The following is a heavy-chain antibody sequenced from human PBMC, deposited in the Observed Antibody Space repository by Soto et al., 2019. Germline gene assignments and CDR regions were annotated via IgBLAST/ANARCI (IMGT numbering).Heavy chain of an antibody. Sequence: SVKVSCKASGCTFSSYAISWVRQAPGQGLEWMGGIIPIFGTANYAQKFQGRVTITADESTSTAYMELSSLRSEDTAVYYCARVLCSSTSCYPRFDPWGQGTLVTVPQ. CDR3: ARVLCSSTSCYPRFDP. D-gene: IGHD2-2*01. CDR2: IIPIFGTA. V-gene: IGHV1-69*13. J-gene: IGHJ5*02. CDR1: GCTFSSYA.